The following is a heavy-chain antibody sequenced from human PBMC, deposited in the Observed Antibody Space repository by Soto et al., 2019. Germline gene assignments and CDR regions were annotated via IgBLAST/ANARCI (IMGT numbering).Heavy chain of an antibody. CDR1: EVTFSNYA. Sequence: QVQLVESGGGVVQPGRSLRLSCAASEVTFSNYAIHWVRQAPGKGLEWVATVSYDGSNKYYADSVKGRFTISRDTSKKALYVQMSSLRTEDTAVYYCVRASLYCTNGVCHGDFDYWGQGTLATVSS. CDR2: VSYDGSNK. J-gene: IGHJ4*02. CDR3: VRASLYCTNGVCHGDFDY. V-gene: IGHV3-30-3*01. D-gene: IGHD2-8*01.